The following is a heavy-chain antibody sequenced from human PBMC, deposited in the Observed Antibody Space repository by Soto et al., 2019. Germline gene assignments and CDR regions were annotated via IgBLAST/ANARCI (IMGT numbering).Heavy chain of an antibody. V-gene: IGHV1-69*06. CDR2: IIPTFGTP. J-gene: IGHJ4*02. D-gene: IGHD1-26*01. CDR3: ASERSAQYFDF. Sequence: QVQLVQSGTVVQRRGSSVKVSCQASGGTFSSHGMAWVRQAPGQGLEWMGGIIPTFGTPTYAPKFQGRVTITAYKSTNPAYMELSSLRSEDTGVYYCASERSAQYFDFWGQGTLIIVSS. CDR1: GGTFSSHG.